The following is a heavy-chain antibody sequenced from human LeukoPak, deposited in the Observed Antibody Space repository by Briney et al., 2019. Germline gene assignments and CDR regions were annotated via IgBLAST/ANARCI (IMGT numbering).Heavy chain of an antibody. CDR2: INPNSGGT. J-gene: IGHJ4*02. CDR3: AIRGNCSGGSCEMYYFDY. CDR1: GYIFTDYY. V-gene: IGHV1-2*02. Sequence: GASVTVSCKASGYIFTDYYMHWVRQAPGQGLEWMGWINPNSGGTNYAQKFQGRVTMTRDTSISTAYMELSRLRSDDTAVYYCAIRGNCSGGSCEMYYFDYWGQGTLVTVSS. D-gene: IGHD2-15*01.